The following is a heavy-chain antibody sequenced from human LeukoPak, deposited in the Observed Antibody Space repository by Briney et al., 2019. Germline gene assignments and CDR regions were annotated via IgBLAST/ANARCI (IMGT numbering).Heavy chain of an antibody. CDR1: GGSISSYY. D-gene: IGHD3-10*01. CDR2: IYYSGST. V-gene: IGHV4-59*12. J-gene: IGHJ4*02. Sequence: SETLSLTCTVSGGSISSYYWSWIRQPPGKGLEWIGYIYYSGSTNYNPSLKSRVTISVDTSKNQFSLKLSSVTAADTAVYYCARAHPKYYYGSGSYYNVWGQGTLVTVSS. CDR3: ARAHPKYYYGSGSYYNV.